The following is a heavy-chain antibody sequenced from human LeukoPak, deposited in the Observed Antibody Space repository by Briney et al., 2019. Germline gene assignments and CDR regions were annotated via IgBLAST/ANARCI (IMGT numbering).Heavy chain of an antibody. CDR2: IYSGGSK. CDR3: ARTSIDYYYDSSGYYLDY. V-gene: IGHV3-53*01. D-gene: IGHD3-22*01. J-gene: IGHJ4*02. Sequence: PGGSLRLSCAASGFTVSSNYMSWVRQAPGKGLEWVSVIYSGGSKYYADSVKGLFTISRDNSKNTLYLQMNSLRAEDTAVYYCARTSIDYYYDSSGYYLDYWGQGTLVTVSS. CDR1: GFTVSSNY.